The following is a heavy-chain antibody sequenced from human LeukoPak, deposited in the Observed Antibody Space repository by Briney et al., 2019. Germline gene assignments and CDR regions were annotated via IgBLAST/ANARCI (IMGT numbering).Heavy chain of an antibody. CDR1: GYTFTSYG. CDR2: ISAYNGNT. CDR3: ARDLDQTYYYDSSGSGSDY. D-gene: IGHD3-22*01. V-gene: IGHV1-18*01. Sequence: ASVKVSCKASGYTFTSYGISWVRQAPGQGLEWMGWISAYNGNTNYAQKPQGRVTMTTDTSTSTAYMELRSLRSDDTAVYYCARDLDQTYYYDSSGSGSDYWGQGTLVTVSS. J-gene: IGHJ4*02.